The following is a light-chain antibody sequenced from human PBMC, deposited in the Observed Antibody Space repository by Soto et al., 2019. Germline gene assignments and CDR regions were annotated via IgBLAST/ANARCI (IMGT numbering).Light chain of an antibody. J-gene: IGKJ2*01. Sequence: EIVLTQSPGTLSLSPGERATLSCRASQSLSSLAWYQQKPGQAPRLLIYGASSRATGIPDRFSGSGSGTDFTLTISRLEPEDFAVYYCQQYGRSPPYTFGQGTKVDNK. V-gene: IGKV3-20*01. CDR2: GAS. CDR3: QQYGRSPPYT. CDR1: QSLSS.